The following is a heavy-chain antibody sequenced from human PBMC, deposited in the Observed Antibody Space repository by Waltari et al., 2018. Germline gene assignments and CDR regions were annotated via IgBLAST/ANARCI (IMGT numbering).Heavy chain of an antibody. D-gene: IGHD1-1*01. V-gene: IGHV4-39*01. CDR1: GGSISSSSYY. CDR3: ARRSLRYYFDY. Sequence: QLQLQESGPGLVKPSETLSLTCTVSGGSISSSSYYWGWCRQTPGTGLEWIGSIYYGGSTYYNPSLRSRGTIAVDTSKNQFSLKLSSVPAADTAVYYCARRSLRYYFDYWGQGTLVTVSS. J-gene: IGHJ4*02. CDR2: IYYGGST.